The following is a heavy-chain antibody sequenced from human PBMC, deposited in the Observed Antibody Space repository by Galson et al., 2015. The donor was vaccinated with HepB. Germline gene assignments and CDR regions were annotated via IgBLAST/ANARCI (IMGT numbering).Heavy chain of an antibody. V-gene: IGHV3-11*01. Sequence: SLRLSCAASGFTFRDYYMAWIRQAPGKGLEWLSYNDSGGLNIYHADSVKGRFTISRDNAKNSLFLQMDSLRVDDTALYYCARSQTRELGFDYWGQGSLVTVSP. J-gene: IGHJ4*02. CDR2: NDSGGLNI. CDR3: ARSQTRELGFDY. D-gene: IGHD7-27*01. CDR1: GFTFRDYY.